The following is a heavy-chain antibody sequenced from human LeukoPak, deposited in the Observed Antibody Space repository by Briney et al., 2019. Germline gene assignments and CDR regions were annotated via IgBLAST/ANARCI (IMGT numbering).Heavy chain of an antibody. CDR3: AKDRTVGASYWYFDL. CDR1: GVTLSNYA. D-gene: IGHD1-26*01. J-gene: IGHJ2*01. V-gene: IGHV3-23*01. Sequence: GGSLRLSCVASGVTLSNYAMSWARQAPGKGLEWVSGISSSGSGGNTYYADSVKGRFNISRDRSRNTLFLHMNTLRAEDTAIYYCAKDRTVGASYWYFDLWGRGTLVTVSS. CDR2: ISSSGSGGNT.